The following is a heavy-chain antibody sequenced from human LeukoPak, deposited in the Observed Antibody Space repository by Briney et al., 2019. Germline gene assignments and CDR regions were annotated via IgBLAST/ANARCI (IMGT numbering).Heavy chain of an antibody. V-gene: IGHV3-23*01. CDR3: AKDLRYYGPGSYQFDY. D-gene: IGHD3-10*01. J-gene: IGHJ4*02. CDR1: GFTFSSYA. Sequence: GGSLRLSCAASGFTFSSYAMSWVRQAPGKGLEWVSAISGSGGSTYYADSVKGRFTISRDNSKNTLYLQMNSLRAEDTAVYYCAKDLRYYGPGSYQFDYWGQGTLVTVSS. CDR2: ISGSGGST.